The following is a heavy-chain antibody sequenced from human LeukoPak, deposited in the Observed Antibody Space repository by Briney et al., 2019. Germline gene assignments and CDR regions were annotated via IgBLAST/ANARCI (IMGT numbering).Heavy chain of an antibody. CDR1: GGSIYSRSYY. CDR3: ARVIDVAAAGYFDS. J-gene: IGHJ4*02. V-gene: IGHV4-39*07. Sequence: PSETLSLTCTVSGGSIYSRSYYWGWVRQPPGRGLEWIGSMYYMGETYLNPSLKSRVTISHTSKNQFSLKLKSVTAADTAVYYCARVIDVAAAGYFDSWGQGTQVTVSS. D-gene: IGHD6-13*01. CDR2: MYYMGET.